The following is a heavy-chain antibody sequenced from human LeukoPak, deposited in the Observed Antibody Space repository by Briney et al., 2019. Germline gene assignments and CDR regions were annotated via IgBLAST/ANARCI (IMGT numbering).Heavy chain of an antibody. D-gene: IGHD3-3*01. V-gene: IGHV3-33*06. CDR3: AKTGSAIFGVVIMTFYDY. J-gene: IGHJ4*02. CDR2: IWYDGSNK. Sequence: PGGSLRLSCAASGFTFSSYGMHWVRQAPGKGLEWVAVIWYDGSNKYYADSVKGRFTISRDNSKNTLYLQMNSLRAEDTAVYYCAKTGSAIFGVVIMTFYDYWGQGTLVTVSS. CDR1: GFTFSSYG.